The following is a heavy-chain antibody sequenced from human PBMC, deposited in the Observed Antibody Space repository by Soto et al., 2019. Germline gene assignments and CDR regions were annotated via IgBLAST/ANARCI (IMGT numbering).Heavy chain of an antibody. CDR2: INWNGGST. V-gene: IGHV3-20*04. CDR3: AREGGHDYCNPTPNYSYYGMDL. Sequence: GGSLRLSCAASGFTFDDYGMSRVRQAPGKGLEWVSGINWNGGSTGYADSVKGRFTISRDNAKTSLYLQMNSLRAEDTALYYCAREGGHDYCNPTPNYSYYGMDLRGQGTTVPVSS. CDR1: GFTFDDYG. J-gene: IGHJ6*02. D-gene: IGHD4-4*01.